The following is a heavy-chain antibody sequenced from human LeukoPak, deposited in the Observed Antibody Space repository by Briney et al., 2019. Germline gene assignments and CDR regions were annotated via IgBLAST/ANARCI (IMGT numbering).Heavy chain of an antibody. J-gene: IGHJ4*02. CDR3: ARVGYYESSGYYEY. CDR1: GYTFTSYY. CDR2: INPNSGGT. D-gene: IGHD3-22*01. Sequence: ATVKVSCKASGYTFTSYYMHWVRQAPGQGLEWMGRINPNSGGTNYAQKFQGRVTMTRDTSISTVYMELSRLRSDDTAVYYCARVGYYESSGYYEYWGQGTLVTVSS. V-gene: IGHV1-2*06.